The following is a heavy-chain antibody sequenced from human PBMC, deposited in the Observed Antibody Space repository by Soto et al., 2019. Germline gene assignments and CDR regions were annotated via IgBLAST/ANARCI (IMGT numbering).Heavy chain of an antibody. CDR3: ARAGVVVVAATNTTTDY. Sequence: SETLSLTCTVSGGSISSGDCYWSWIRQPPGKGLEWIGYIYYSGSTYYNPSLKSRVTISVDTSKNQFSLKLSSVTAADTAVYYCARAGVVVVAATNTTTDYWGQGTLVTVSS. J-gene: IGHJ4*02. V-gene: IGHV4-30-4*01. CDR1: GGSISSGDCY. CDR2: IYYSGST. D-gene: IGHD2-15*01.